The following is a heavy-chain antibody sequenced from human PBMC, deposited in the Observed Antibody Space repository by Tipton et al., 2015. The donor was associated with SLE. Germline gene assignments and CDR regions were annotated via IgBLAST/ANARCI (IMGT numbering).Heavy chain of an antibody. CDR1: GGSISRYY. V-gene: IGHV4-59*12. CDR2: IYHTGST. CDR3: AKGIFPPFHY. D-gene: IGHD3-3*01. J-gene: IGHJ4*02. Sequence: GLVKPSENLSITCNVSGGSISRYYWSWVRQPPGKGLEWTAFIYHTGSTGYNPSLGSRFTISIDTSKNQFSLKMSSVTAADTAVYYCAKGIFPPFHYWGQVTLVNVSS.